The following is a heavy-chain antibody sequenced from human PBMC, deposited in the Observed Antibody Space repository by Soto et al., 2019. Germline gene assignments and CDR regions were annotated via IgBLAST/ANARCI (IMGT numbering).Heavy chain of an antibody. CDR2: INPSGGST. Sequence: QVQLVQSGAEVKKPGASVKVSCKASGYTFTSYYMHWVRQAPGQGLEWMGIINPSGGSTSYAQKFRGRVTMTRATPTSTVYMELSSLRSEDTAGYYCARGYLHDIGAAPRDWGQGTLVTVSS. V-gene: IGHV1-46*03. J-gene: IGHJ4*02. CDR3: ARGYLHDIGAAPRD. D-gene: IGHD6-13*01. CDR1: GYTFTSYY.